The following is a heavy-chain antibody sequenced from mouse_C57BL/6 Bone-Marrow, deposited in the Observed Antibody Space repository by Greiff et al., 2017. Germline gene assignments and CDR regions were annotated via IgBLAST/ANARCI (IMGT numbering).Heavy chain of an antibody. CDR2: LWSGGST. CDR1: GFSLTRYG. Sequence: QVQLQQSGPGLVQPSQSLSITCTVSGFSLTRYGVHWVRQPPGTGLAWLGVLWSGGSTDSNAAFISRLSISKDNSKSQVFFKMNSLQADDTAIYYCAKKGLNCDVWGTGTTVTVSS. V-gene: IGHV2-4*01. J-gene: IGHJ1*03. D-gene: IGHD1-3*01. CDR3: AKKGLNCDV.